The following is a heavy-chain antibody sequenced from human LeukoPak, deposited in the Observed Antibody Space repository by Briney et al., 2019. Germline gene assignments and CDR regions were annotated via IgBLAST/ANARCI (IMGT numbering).Heavy chain of an antibody. D-gene: IGHD6-13*01. CDR3: ARGRCSLFELVLDV. J-gene: IGHJ6*04. V-gene: IGHV3-48*03. Sequence: PGGSLRLSCAASGLTLSNHEFSHYEMNWVRQAPGKGLEWLSYISSSGANRYYAESVKGRFTVSRDNGKDAHYLQMNSLRVEDTAVYYCARGRCSLFELVLDVWGKGTTVTISS. CDR2: ISSSGANR. CDR1: GLTLSNHEFSHYE.